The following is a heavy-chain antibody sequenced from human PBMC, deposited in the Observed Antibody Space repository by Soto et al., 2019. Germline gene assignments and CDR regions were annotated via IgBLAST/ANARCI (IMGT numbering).Heavy chain of an antibody. CDR2: ISSSSRYI. Sequence: PGGSLRLSCAASGFTFSSFTMNWVRQAPGKGLEWVSSISSSSRYIYYADSLKGRFTISRDNAKNSLYLQMKSLRVEDTAVYYCATGGHDYGDSEDYWGQGTLVTVSS. J-gene: IGHJ4*02. V-gene: IGHV3-21*01. CDR1: GFTFSSFT. D-gene: IGHD4-17*01. CDR3: ATGGHDYGDSEDY.